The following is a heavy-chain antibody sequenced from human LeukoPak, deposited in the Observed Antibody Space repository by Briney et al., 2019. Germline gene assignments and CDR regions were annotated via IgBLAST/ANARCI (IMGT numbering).Heavy chain of an antibody. J-gene: IGHJ6*03. D-gene: IGHD6-6*01. CDR3: ARGSIHGSSSYYMDV. V-gene: IGHV3-23*01. Sequence: GGSLRLSCAASGFTFSSYAMSWVRQAPGKGLEWVSAISGSGGSTYYADSVKGRFTISRDNSKNTLYLQMNSLRAEDTAVYYCARGSIHGSSSYYMDVWGKGTTVTVSS. CDR1: GFTFSSYA. CDR2: ISGSGGST.